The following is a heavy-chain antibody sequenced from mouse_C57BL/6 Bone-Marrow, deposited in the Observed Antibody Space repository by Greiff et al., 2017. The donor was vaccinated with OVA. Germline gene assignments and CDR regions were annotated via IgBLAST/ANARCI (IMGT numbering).Heavy chain of an antibody. V-gene: IGHV1-50*01. D-gene: IGHD1-1*02. J-gene: IGHJ3*01. CDR3: ASGDWWAY. Sequence: VQLQQSGAELVKPGASVKLSCKASGYTFTSYWMQWVKQRPGQGLEWIGEIDPSDSYTNYNQKFKGKATLTVDTSSSTAYMQLSSLTSEDSAVYYCASGDWWAYWGQGTLVTVSA. CDR2: IDPSDSYT. CDR1: GYTFTSYW.